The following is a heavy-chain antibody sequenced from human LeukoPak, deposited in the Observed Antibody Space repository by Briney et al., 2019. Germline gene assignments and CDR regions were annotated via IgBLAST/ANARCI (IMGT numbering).Heavy chain of an antibody. Sequence: GGSLRLSCAASGFTFSKYVMHWVRQAPGKGLEWVATISYDGSNKYYADSVKGRFTISRDNSKNTLYLQMSSLKTEDTAVYYCAKDGPAVTFFGYFEYWGQGTLVTVSS. CDR2: ISYDGSNK. CDR1: GFTFSKYV. J-gene: IGHJ4*02. D-gene: IGHD4-17*01. CDR3: AKDGPAVTFFGYFEY. V-gene: IGHV3-30*18.